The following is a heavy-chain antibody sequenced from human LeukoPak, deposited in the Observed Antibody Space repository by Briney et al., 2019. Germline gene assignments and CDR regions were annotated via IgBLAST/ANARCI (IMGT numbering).Heavy chain of an antibody. J-gene: IGHJ4*02. CDR2: IYSGGST. CDR1: GFTVSSNY. Sequence: PGGSLRLSCAASGFTVSSNYMSWVRQAPGKGLEWVSVIYSGGSTYYADSVKGRFTISRDNSKNTLYLQMNSLRAEDTAVYYCASSGSGELSLTFDYWGQGTLVTVSS. V-gene: IGHV3-66*01. CDR3: ASSGSGELSLTFDY. D-gene: IGHD3-16*02.